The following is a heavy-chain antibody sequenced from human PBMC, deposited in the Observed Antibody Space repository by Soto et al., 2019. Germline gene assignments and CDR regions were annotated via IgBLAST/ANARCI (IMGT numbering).Heavy chain of an antibody. V-gene: IGHV3-9*01. J-gene: IGHJ4*02. CDR2: ISWNSGSI. CDR1: GFTFDDYA. CDR3: AKDPQRYYYGSGSYGN. D-gene: IGHD3-10*01. Sequence: GGSLRLSCAASGFTFDDYAMHWVRQAPGKGLEWVSGISWNSGSIGYADSVKGRFTISRDNAKNSLYLQMNSLRAEDTALYYCAKDPQRYYYGSGSYGNWGQGTLVTVSS.